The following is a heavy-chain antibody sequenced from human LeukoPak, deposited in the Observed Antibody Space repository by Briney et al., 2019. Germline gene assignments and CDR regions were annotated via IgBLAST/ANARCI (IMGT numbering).Heavy chain of an antibody. V-gene: IGHV3-49*04. CDR2: IRSKIYGGTP. CDR3: AGWPSSSWYKVAAFGI. CDR1: GVNFGDYA. D-gene: IGHD6-13*01. J-gene: IGHJ3*02. Sequence: GGSLRLSCTTSGVNFGDYAMTWVRQAPGRGLEWVGFIRSKIYGGTPEYAASVKGRFTISRDDSKGVAYLQMNSLKTEDTAVYYCAGWPSSSWYKVAAFGIWGQGTMVTVSS.